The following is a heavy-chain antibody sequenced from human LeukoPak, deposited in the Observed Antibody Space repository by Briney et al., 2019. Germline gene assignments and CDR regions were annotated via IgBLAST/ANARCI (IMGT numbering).Heavy chain of an antibody. V-gene: IGHV4-39*07. CDR2: IYYSGST. Sequence: PSETLSLTCTVSGGSISSSSYYWGWIRQPPGKGLEWIGSIYYSGSTYYNPSLKSRVTISVDTSKNQFSLKLSSVTAADTAVYYCARGIGPMALIFDYWGQGTLVTVSS. D-gene: IGHD3-10*01. CDR1: GGSISSSSYY. CDR3: ARGIGPMALIFDY. J-gene: IGHJ4*02.